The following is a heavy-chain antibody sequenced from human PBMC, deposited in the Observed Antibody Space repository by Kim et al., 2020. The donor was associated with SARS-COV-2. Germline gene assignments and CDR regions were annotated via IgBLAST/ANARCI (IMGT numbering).Heavy chain of an antibody. V-gene: IGHV3-66*01. D-gene: IGHD3-10*01. Sequence: GGSLRLSCAASGFTVSSNYMSWVRQAPGKGLEWVSVIYSGGSTYYADSVKGRFTISRDNSKNTLYLQMNSLRAEDTAVYYCARDLEAWFGELEGGMDVWGQGTTVTVSS. J-gene: IGHJ6*02. CDR2: IYSGGST. CDR1: GFTVSSNY. CDR3: ARDLEAWFGELEGGMDV.